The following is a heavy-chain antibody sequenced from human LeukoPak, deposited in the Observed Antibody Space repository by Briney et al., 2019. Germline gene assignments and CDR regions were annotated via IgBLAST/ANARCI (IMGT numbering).Heavy chain of an antibody. CDR1: GYTLTNYN. J-gene: IGHJ3*02. CDR2: INPNSGST. D-gene: IGHD3-9*01. V-gene: IGHV1-46*01. CDR3: ARGTGYGASGFDI. Sequence: ASVKVSCKAYGYTLTNYNMHWLRQAPGQGLEWMGLINPNSGSTTYAQKFQGRVTMTRDTSTSTVYMELSSLRSEDTAVYYCARGTGYGASGFDIWGQGTMVTVSS.